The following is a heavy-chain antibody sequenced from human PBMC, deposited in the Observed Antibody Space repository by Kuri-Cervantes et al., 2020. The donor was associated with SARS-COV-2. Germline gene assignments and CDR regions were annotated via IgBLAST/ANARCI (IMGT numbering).Heavy chain of an antibody. Sequence: GSLRLSCTVSGGSISSSSYYWGWIRQPPGKGLEWIGSIYYSGSTYYNPSLKSRVTMSVDTSKNQFSLKLSSVTAADTAVYYCARGAEGSPFDYWGQGTLVTVSS. CDR3: ARGAEGSPFDY. CDR1: GGSISSSSYY. V-gene: IGHV4-39*07. CDR2: IYYSGST. J-gene: IGHJ4*02. D-gene: IGHD6-13*01.